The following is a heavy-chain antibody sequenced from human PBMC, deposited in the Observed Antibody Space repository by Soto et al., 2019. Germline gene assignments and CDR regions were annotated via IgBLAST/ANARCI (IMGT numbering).Heavy chain of an antibody. D-gene: IGHD6-19*01. V-gene: IGHV2-5*02. CDR2: IYWDDDK. CDR3: THGVSGWQSDY. Sequence: QITLKESGPTLVKPTQTLTLTCTFSGFSFTTDGLSVGWIRQPPGKALEWLALIYWDDDKRYSPSLKSRVTITKDTSKNQVVLTMTEVDPVDTATYYWTHGVSGWQSDYWGQGTLVTVSS. J-gene: IGHJ4*02. CDR1: GFSFTTDGLS.